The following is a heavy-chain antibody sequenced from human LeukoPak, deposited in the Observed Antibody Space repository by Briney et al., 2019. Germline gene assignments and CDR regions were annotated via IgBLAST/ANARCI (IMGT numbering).Heavy chain of an antibody. V-gene: IGHV4-4*07. J-gene: IGHJ6*03. CDR3: ARFQEGYYYYYMGV. Sequence: SETLSLTCTVSGGSISSYYWSWIRQPAGKGLEWIGRIYTSGSTNYNPSLKSRVTISVDKSKNQFSLKLSSVTAADTAVYYCARFQEGYYYYYMGVWGKGTTVTVSS. CDR2: IYTSGST. CDR1: GGSISSYY.